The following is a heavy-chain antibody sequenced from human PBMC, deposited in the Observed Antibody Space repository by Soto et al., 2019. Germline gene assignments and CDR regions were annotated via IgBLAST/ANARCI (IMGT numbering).Heavy chain of an antibody. V-gene: IGHV3-23*01. CDR2: VSGRGADK. J-gene: IGHJ2*01. CDR3: ARDVGYCSSTSCSNWYFDL. D-gene: IGHD2-2*01. CDR1: GFTFSSYT. Sequence: GGSLRLSCAASGFTFSSYTMNWVRQAPGKGLEWVSGVSGRGADKFYADSVKGRFTISRDNSINLLFLQMNDLRAEDTAVYYCARDVGYCSSTSCSNWYFDLWGRGTLVTVSS.